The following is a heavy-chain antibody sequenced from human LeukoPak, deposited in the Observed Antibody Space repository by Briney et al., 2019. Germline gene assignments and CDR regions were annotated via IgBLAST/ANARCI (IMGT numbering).Heavy chain of an antibody. CDR1: GGTFSSYA. Sequence: ASVKVSFKASGGTFSSYAISWVRQAPGQGLEWMGRIIPILGIANYAQKFQGRVTITADKSTSTAYMELSSLRSADTAVYYCARDDPSYSSSWLNWFDPWGQGTLVTVSS. D-gene: IGHD6-13*01. V-gene: IGHV1-69*04. J-gene: IGHJ5*02. CDR3: ARDDPSYSSSWLNWFDP. CDR2: IIPILGIA.